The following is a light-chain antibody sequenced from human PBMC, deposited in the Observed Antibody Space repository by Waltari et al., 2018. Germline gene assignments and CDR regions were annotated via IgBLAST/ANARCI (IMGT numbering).Light chain of an antibody. CDR1: QTVRSY. V-gene: IGKV3-11*01. Sequence: EIVLTQSPATLSLSPGERATLSCRASQTVRSYLAWYQQRPGQTPRLLIFDASSRATGISAKFSGSASGTDFTLTVSNLEPEDFAVYCCQQRSNWPYTFGQGTRVEIK. J-gene: IGKJ2*01. CDR2: DAS. CDR3: QQRSNWPYT.